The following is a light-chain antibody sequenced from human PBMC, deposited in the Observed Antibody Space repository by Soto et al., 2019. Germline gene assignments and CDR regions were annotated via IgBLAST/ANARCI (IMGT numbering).Light chain of an antibody. CDR3: CSYVGASTYV. V-gene: IGLV2-23*01. CDR1: TSFVGSYNF. J-gene: IGLJ1*01. CDR2: EDT. Sequence: LTQPASLSGSPGQSITISCTGTTSFVGSYNFVSWYQQLPGKAPQVLIYEDTKRPSGVSNRFSGSISGSTASLTISGLQAEDEADYHCCSYVGASTYVFGTGTKV.